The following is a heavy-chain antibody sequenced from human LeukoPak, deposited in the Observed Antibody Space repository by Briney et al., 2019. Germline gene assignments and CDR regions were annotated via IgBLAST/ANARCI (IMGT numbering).Heavy chain of an antibody. D-gene: IGHD6-25*01. CDR2: IYYSGST. Sequence: SETLSLTCTVSGGSISSYYWSWLRQPPGKGLEGLGYIYYSGSTNYNPSLKSRVTISVDTSKNQFSLKLSSVTAADTAVYYCARDPCFRECGFDIWGQGTMVTVSS. J-gene: IGHJ3*02. CDR1: GGSISSYY. V-gene: IGHV4-59*01. CDR3: ARDPCFRECGFDI.